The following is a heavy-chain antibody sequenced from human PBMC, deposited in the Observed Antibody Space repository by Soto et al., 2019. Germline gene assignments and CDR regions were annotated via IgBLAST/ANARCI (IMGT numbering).Heavy chain of an antibody. Sequence: SAEPSCKAPGDTFTDYYIHSVRQATGQGLEWMGTVNPSGGHTTYAQHFLGRVTMTRDTSTSTLYMELTSLTSDDTAIYYCARDHYGDYVGPLDYWGQGTLVTVSS. CDR3: ARDHYGDYVGPLDY. J-gene: IGHJ4*02. CDR1: GDTFTDYY. D-gene: IGHD4-17*01. CDR2: VNPSGGHT. V-gene: IGHV1-46*01.